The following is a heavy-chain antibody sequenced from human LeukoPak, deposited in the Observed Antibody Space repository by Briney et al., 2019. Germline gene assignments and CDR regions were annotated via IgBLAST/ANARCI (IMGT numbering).Heavy chain of an antibody. V-gene: IGHV3-23*01. CDR1: GFTFSNYA. Sequence: GGSLRHSCAASGFTFSNYAMNWVRQAPGKGLEWVSGISGGGEGTFYADSVKGRFTISRDISKSTLFLQMNSLRVEDTAVYYCARDDDDSSGYYSNYYYGMDVWGQGTTVTVSS. CDR3: ARDDDDSSGYYSNYYYGMDV. CDR2: ISGGGEGT. D-gene: IGHD3-22*01. J-gene: IGHJ6*02.